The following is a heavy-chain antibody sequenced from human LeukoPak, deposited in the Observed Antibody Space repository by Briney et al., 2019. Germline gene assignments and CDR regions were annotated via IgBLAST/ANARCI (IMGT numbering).Heavy chain of an antibody. CDR1: GYTFTSYG. D-gene: IGHD6-13*01. V-gene: IGHV1-18*01. CDR3: AIEGSSSWPHYFPYYFDY. J-gene: IGHJ4*02. CDR2: ISAYNGDT. Sequence: ASVKVSCKASGYTFTSYGISWVRQAPGQGLEWMGWISAYNGDTNYAQKLQGRVTMTTDTSTSTAYMELRSLRSDDTAVYYCAIEGSSSWPHYFPYYFDYWGQGTLVTVSS.